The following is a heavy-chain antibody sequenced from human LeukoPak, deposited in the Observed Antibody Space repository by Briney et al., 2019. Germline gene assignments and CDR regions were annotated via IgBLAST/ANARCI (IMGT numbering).Heavy chain of an antibody. Sequence: GASVKVPCKASGYTFTNYDINWVRQATGQGLEWMGWMNPDSGNTGYAQKFQGRVTMTRNTSINAAYMELSSLTFEDTAVYYCARGKARITLIQAIDYWGQGTLVTVS. D-gene: IGHD3-22*01. CDR1: GYTFTNYD. CDR2: MNPDSGNT. J-gene: IGHJ4*02. CDR3: ARGKARITLIQAIDY. V-gene: IGHV1-8*01.